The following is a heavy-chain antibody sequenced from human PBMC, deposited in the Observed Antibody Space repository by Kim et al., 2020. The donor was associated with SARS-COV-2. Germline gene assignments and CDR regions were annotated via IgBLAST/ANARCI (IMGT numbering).Heavy chain of an antibody. CDR3: AREYGDWGIVVVISRDDAFDI. V-gene: IGHV4-38-2*02. CDR1: GYSISSGYY. CDR2: IYHSGST. J-gene: IGHJ3*02. D-gene: IGHD3-22*01. Sequence: SETLSLTYTVSGYSISSGYYWGWIRQPPGKGLEWIGSIYHSGSTYYNPSLKSRVTISVDTSKNQFSLKLSSVTAADTAVYYCAREYGDWGIVVVISRDDAFDIWGQGTMVTVSS.